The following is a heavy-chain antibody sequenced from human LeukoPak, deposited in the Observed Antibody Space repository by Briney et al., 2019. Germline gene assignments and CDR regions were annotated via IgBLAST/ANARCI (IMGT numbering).Heavy chain of an antibody. D-gene: IGHD5/OR15-5a*01. CDR1: GYSISTGYY. J-gene: IGHJ4*02. CDR2: MYHSGST. CDR3: ARANRVSLYYFDY. V-gene: IGHV4-38-2*02. Sequence: SETLSLTCTVSGYSISTGYYWGWIRQPPGKGLEWIGSMYHSGSTYYNPSLKSRVTMSADTSKNQFSLKLNSVTAADTAVYYCARANRVSLYYFDYWGQGTLVTVSS.